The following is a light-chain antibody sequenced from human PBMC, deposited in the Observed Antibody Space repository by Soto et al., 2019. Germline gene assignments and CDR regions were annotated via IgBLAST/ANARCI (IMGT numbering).Light chain of an antibody. V-gene: IGKV1-9*01. J-gene: IGKJ5*01. CDR3: QQLNDYPIT. CDR1: QGISSY. CDR2: AAS. Sequence: IQLTQSPSSLSASVGDRVTITCRASQGISSYLGWYQQKPGKAPKLLIYAASTLQSGVPSRFSGSGSGTDFTLTITSLQPEDFGTYYCQQLNDYPITFGQGTRLEIK.